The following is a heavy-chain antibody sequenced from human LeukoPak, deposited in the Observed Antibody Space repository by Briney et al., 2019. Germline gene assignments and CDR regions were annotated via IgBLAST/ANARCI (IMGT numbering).Heavy chain of an antibody. V-gene: IGHV4-39*07. J-gene: IGHJ5*02. CDR2: IYYSGTT. CDR1: GGSISSSSYY. Sequence: PSETLSLTCSVSGGSISSSSYYWAWIRQPPGKGLEWIGSIYYSGTTYYNPSLKSRVTLSIDTSKDQFSLKLRSVTAADTAMYYCARTGRGTHRNSDKWFDPWGQGTLVSVSS. CDR3: ARTGRGTHRNSDKWFDP. D-gene: IGHD1-26*01.